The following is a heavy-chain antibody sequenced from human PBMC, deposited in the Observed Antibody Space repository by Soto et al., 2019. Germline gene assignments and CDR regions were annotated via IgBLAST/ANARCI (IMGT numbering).Heavy chain of an antibody. V-gene: IGHV1-18*01. Sequence: ASVKVSCKASGYTFTSYGISWVRQAPGQGLEWMGWISAYNGNTNYAQKLQGRVTMTTDISTSTAYMELRSLRSDDTAVYYCARDENSSGWYFYYYYYYGMDVRGQGTTVTVSS. CDR2: ISAYNGNT. D-gene: IGHD6-19*01. CDR3: ARDENSSGWYFYYYYYYGMDV. J-gene: IGHJ6*02. CDR1: GYTFTSYG.